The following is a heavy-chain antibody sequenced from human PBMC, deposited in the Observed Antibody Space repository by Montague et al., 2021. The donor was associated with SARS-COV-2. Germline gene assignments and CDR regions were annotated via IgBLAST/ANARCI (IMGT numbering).Heavy chain of an antibody. CDR1: GFTFSSFA. CDR2: IYNGGRST. D-gene: IGHD2-15*01. CDR3: AKLPGGYCRGGYCYFDS. Sequence: SLRLSCAASGFTFSSFAMGWVRQAPGKGLEWVSVIYNGGRSTEYADSVKGRFTIPRDDSVNTLYLQMNSLRAEDTAMYYCAKLPGGYCRGGYCYFDSWGQGTLVTVSP. V-gene: IGHV3-23*03. J-gene: IGHJ4*02.